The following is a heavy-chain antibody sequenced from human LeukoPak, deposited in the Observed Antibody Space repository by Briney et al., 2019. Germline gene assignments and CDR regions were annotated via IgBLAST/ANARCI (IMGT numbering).Heavy chain of an antibody. J-gene: IGHJ3*02. CDR1: GGSISSSSYY. Sequence: SETLSLTCTVSGGSISSSSYYWGWIRQPPGKGLEWIGSIYYSGSTYYNPSLKSRVTISVDTSKNQFSLKLSSVTAADTAVYYCAIRSMVRGDAFDIWGQGTMVTVSS. V-gene: IGHV4-39*07. CDR3: AIRSMVRGDAFDI. CDR2: IYYSGST. D-gene: IGHD3-10*01.